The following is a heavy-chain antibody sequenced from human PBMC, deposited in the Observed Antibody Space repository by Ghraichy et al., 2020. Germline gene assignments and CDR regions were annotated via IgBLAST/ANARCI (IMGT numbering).Heavy chain of an antibody. CDR2: LYYSGST. V-gene: IGHV4-61*08. CDR3: ARDGGDYGAYNWFDP. Sequence: SETLSLTCTVSGGSVSSGDYYWSWIRQPPGKGLEWIGYLYYSGSTNYNPSLKSRVSISVDTSKNQFSLKLSSVIAADTAVYYCARDGGDYGAYNWFDPWGQGTLVTVLS. D-gene: IGHD4-17*01. J-gene: IGHJ5*02. CDR1: GGSVSSGDYY.